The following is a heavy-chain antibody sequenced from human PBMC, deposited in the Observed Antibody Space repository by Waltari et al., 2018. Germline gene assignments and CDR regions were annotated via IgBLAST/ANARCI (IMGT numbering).Heavy chain of an antibody. CDR3: ATYIGASIGTAAFDV. Sequence: QLQLQESGPGLLKPSATLSLTCRLSGGSIITDRHYWGWIRQPPGQGLEWIGTVSYNGATYSSPSLKSRVTLSRDTSKNQLSLTLGSVTATDTAVYYCATYIGASIGTAAFDVWGQGTLVSVSS. V-gene: IGHV4-39*01. CDR2: VSYNGAT. CDR1: GGSIITDRHY. J-gene: IGHJ3*01. D-gene: IGHD5-12*01.